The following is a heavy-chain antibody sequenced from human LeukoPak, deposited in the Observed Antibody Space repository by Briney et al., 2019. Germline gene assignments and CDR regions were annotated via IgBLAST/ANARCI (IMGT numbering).Heavy chain of an antibody. CDR3: ASDRIEVDAFDI. J-gene: IGHJ3*02. V-gene: IGHV4-39*07. CDR1: GGSISSSSYY. CDR2: IYYSGST. Sequence: SETLSLTCTVSGGSISSSSYYWGWIRQPPGKGLEWIGSIYYSGSTYYNPSLKSRVTISVDTSKNQFSLKLSSVTAADTAVYYCASDRIEVDAFDIWGQGTMVTVSS. D-gene: IGHD2-15*01.